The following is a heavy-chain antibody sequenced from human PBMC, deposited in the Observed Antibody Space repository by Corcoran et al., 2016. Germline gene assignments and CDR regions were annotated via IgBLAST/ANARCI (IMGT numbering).Heavy chain of an antibody. Sequence: QLQQWGAGLLKPSETLSLTCAVYGGSFSGYYWSWIRQPPGKGLEWIGEINHSGSTNYNPSLKSRVTISVDTSKNQFSLKLSSVTAADTAGYYCARGFADTAHGGEEYYYDSSGRGCCRGRYDYWGQGTLVTVSS. CDR2: INHSGST. J-gene: IGHJ4*02. CDR3: ARGFADTAHGGEEYYYDSSGRGCCRGRYDY. CDR1: GGSFSGYY. V-gene: IGHV4-34*01. D-gene: IGHD3-22*01.